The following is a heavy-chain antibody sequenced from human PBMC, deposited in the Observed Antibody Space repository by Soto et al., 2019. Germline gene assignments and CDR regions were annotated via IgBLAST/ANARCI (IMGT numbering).Heavy chain of an antibody. V-gene: IGHV4-61*01. CDR3: AQVYCYSTSCYEIKTWFDP. CDR1: GGSVSSGSYY. CDR2: IYYSGSA. J-gene: IGHJ5*02. D-gene: IGHD2-2*01. Sequence: PSETLSLTCTVSGGSVSSGSYYWSWIRQPPGKGLEWIGYIYYSGSANYHPSLKSRVTISVDTSKNQFFLKLSSVTAADTAVYYCAQVYCYSTSCYEIKTWFDPWGQGTLVTVSS.